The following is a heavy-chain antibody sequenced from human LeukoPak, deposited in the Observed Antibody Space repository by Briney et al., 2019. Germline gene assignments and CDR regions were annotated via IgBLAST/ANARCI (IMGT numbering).Heavy chain of an antibody. J-gene: IGHJ4*02. D-gene: IGHD2-21*01. CDR2: IDPSDSYT. Sequence: GESLKISCKGSGYSFTSYWISWVRQMPGKGLEWMGRIDPSDSYTNYSPSFQGHVTISTDKSISTVFLQWSSLKASDTAMYYCARWVRDFDYWGQGTLVTVSS. V-gene: IGHV5-10-1*01. CDR3: ARWVRDFDY. CDR1: GYSFTSYW.